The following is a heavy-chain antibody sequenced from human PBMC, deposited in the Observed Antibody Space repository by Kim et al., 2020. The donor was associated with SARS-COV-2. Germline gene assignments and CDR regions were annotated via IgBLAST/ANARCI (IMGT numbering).Heavy chain of an antibody. D-gene: IGHD7-27*01. V-gene: IGHV3-21*01. CDR3: ARVSAWA. Sequence: SSSYIYYADSVKGRLTISRDNAKNSLYLQMNSLRDEDTAVYYCARVSAWAWGQGTLVTVSS. J-gene: IGHJ4*02. CDR2: SSSYI.